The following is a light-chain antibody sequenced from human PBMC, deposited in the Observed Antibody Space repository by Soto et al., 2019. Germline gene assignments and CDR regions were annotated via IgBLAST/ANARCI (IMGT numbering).Light chain of an antibody. CDR3: QQYNTYST. CDR1: QSVSSN. Sequence: ETVMTQSPATLSVSPGEGATLSCRASQSVSSNLVWYQHRPGQAPRLLIYGASTRAAGIPARFSGSGSGTEFTLTISSLQPDDFATYYCQQYNTYSTFGQGTRLEI. CDR2: GAS. V-gene: IGKV3D-15*01. J-gene: IGKJ5*01.